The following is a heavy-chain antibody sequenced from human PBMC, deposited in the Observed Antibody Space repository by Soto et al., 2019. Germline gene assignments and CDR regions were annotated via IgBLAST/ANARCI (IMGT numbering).Heavy chain of an antibody. V-gene: IGHV4-30-2*01. D-gene: IGHD2-8*02. CDR2: IYHSGST. CDR1: GGSISRGGYS. Sequence: PSETLSLTCAVSGGSISRGGYSWSWIRQPPGKGLEWIGYIYHSGSTYYNPSLKSRVTISVDRSKNQFSLKLSSVTAADTAVYYCARGGGVYYFDYWGQGTLVTVSS. CDR3: ARGGGVYYFDY. J-gene: IGHJ4*02.